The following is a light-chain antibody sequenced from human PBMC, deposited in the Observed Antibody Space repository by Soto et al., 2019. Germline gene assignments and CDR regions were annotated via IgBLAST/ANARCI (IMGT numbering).Light chain of an antibody. J-gene: IGKJ1*01. CDR1: QSIRST. CDR2: DAS. V-gene: IGKV3-15*01. CDR3: QQYRNWPT. Sequence: IVLTQSPATLSLSPGERATLSCRASQSIRSTLAWFQQKPGQAPRLLIYDASKRATGIPPRFSGSGSETDFTLTISSLQSEDFGIYYCQQYRNWPTFGQGTKVDIK.